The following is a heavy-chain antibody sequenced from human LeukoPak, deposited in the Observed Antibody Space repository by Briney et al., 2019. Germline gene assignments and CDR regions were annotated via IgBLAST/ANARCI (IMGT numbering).Heavy chain of an antibody. CDR1: GFTFSSYW. CDR2: IKQDGSEK. Sequence: GGSLRLSCAASGFTFSSYWMSWVRQAPGKGLEWVANIKQDGSEKNYVDSVKGRFTISRDNAKNSLYLQMNSLRAEDTAVYYCAREGSYFRYYYYYMDVWGKGTTVTVSS. V-gene: IGHV3-7*01. J-gene: IGHJ6*03. D-gene: IGHD1-26*01. CDR3: AREGSYFRYYYYYMDV.